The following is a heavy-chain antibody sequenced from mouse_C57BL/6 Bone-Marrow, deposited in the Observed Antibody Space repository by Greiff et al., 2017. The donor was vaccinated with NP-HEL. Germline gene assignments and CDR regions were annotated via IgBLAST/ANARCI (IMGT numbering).Heavy chain of an antibody. D-gene: IGHD2-3*01. J-gene: IGHJ2*01. CDR3: ARWSGYYLFDY. CDR1: GYTFTSYG. Sequence: VQLQQSGAELARPGASVKLSCKASGYTFTSYGISWVKQRTGQGLEWIGEIYPRSGNTYYNEKFKGKATLTADKSSSTAYMELRSLTSEDSAVYFCARWSGYYLFDYWGQGTTLTVSA. V-gene: IGHV1-81*01. CDR2: IYPRSGNT.